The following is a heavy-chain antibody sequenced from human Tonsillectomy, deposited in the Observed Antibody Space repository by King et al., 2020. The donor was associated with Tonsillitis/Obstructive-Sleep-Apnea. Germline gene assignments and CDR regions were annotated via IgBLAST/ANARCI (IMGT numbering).Heavy chain of an antibody. D-gene: IGHD3-16*01. V-gene: IGHV5-51*01. CDR2: IYPGDSDT. Sequence: QLVQSGAEVKKPGESLKISCKDSGNTFSSDWIGWVRQMPGKGMEWMGIIYPGDSDTRYSPSFQAHVTISADKSISTAYLQWSSLKASDTAIYYCARLGDWYFDLWGRGTLVTVSS. J-gene: IGHJ2*01. CDR3: ARLGDWYFDL. CDR1: GNTFSSDW.